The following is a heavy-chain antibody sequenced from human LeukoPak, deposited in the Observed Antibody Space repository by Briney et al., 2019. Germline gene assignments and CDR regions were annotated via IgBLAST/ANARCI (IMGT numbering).Heavy chain of an antibody. D-gene: IGHD5-18*01. V-gene: IGHV3-74*01. J-gene: IGHJ4*02. CDR3: AREDSYGYLSSQDY. CDR2: INSDGSST. Sequence: PGGSLRLSCAASGFTFSSYSMNWVRQAPGKGLVWVSRINSDGSSTSYADSVKGRFTISRDNAKNTLYLQMNSLRAEDTAVYYCAREDSYGYLSSQDYWGQGTLVTVSS. CDR1: GFTFSSYS.